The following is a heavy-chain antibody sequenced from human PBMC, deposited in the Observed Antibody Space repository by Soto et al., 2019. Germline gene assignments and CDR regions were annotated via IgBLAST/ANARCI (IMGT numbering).Heavy chain of an antibody. CDR3: ARVWDQLLFYWFDP. J-gene: IGHJ5*02. D-gene: IGHD2-2*01. CDR1: GYTFTSYD. CDR2: MNPNSGNT. Sequence: ASVKVSCKASGYTFTSYDINWVRQATGQGLEWTGWMNPNSGNTGYAQKFQGRVTMTRNTSISTAYMELSSLRSEDTAVYYCARVWDQLLFYWFDPWGRGTLVTVSS. V-gene: IGHV1-8*01.